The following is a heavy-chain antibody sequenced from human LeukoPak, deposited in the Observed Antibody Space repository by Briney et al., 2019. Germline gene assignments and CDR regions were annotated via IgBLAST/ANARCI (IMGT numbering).Heavy chain of an antibody. Sequence: PSETLSLTCTASGGSISSYSWSWIRQPPGKGLEWIGYIYYSGSTNYNPSLKSRVTISVDTSKNQFSLKLSSVTAADTAVYYCARDDGSGWSRLGYWGQGTLVTVSS. V-gene: IGHV4-59*01. CDR1: GGSISSYS. J-gene: IGHJ4*02. D-gene: IGHD6-19*01. CDR3: ARDDGSGWSRLGY. CDR2: IYYSGST.